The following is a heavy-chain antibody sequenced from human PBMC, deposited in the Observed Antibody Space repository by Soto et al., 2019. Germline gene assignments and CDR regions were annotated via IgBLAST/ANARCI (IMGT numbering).Heavy chain of an antibody. Sequence: ASVKVSCKASGGTFSSYTISWVRQAPGQGLEWMGRIIPILGIANYAQKFQGRVTITADKSTSTAYMELSSLRSEDTAVYYWAREGGEYDYIWGSYRYFDSWGQGTLVTVSS. CDR2: IIPILGIA. J-gene: IGHJ4*02. D-gene: IGHD3-16*02. CDR1: GGTFSSYT. CDR3: AREGGEYDYIWGSYRYFDS. V-gene: IGHV1-69*04.